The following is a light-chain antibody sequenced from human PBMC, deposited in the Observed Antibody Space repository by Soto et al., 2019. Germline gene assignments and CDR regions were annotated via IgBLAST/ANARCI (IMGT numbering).Light chain of an antibody. J-gene: IGKJ5*01. Sequence: DIQMTQSPSSLSASVGDRVTITCRASQSISGYLNWYQQKPGKAPKLLIYAASSLQSGVPSRFSGSGSGTDFTLTISSLQPEDFATYYCQQSYSTPQITFGQGTRLEI. CDR3: QQSYSTPQIT. V-gene: IGKV1-39*01. CDR1: QSISGY. CDR2: AAS.